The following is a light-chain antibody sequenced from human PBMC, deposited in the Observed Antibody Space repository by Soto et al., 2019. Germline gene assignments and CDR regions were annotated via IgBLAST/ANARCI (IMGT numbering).Light chain of an antibody. CDR3: TSYTASSPFYV. Sequence: QSVLTQPASVSGSPGQSIAISCIGVRTDGDGHDYVSWYQQHPGQAPQLIIYDVYNRPSGVSDRFSGSKSGNTASLIISVLLAEDEADYFSTSYTASSPFYVFGAGTKVTVL. CDR1: RTDGDGHDY. J-gene: IGLJ1*01. V-gene: IGLV2-14*03. CDR2: DVY.